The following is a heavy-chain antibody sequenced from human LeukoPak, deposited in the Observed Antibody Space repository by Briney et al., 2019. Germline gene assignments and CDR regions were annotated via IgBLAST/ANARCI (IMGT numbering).Heavy chain of an antibody. CDR1: GGSISSYY. D-gene: IGHD2-2*01. J-gene: IGHJ4*02. CDR2: IYYSGST. Sequence: SETLSLTCTVSGGSISSYYWSWIRQPPGKGLEWIGYIYYSGSTNYNPSLKSRVTISVDTSKNQFSLKLGSVTAADTAVYYCARGVRPIYSTLYYFDYWGQGTLVTVSS. CDR3: ARGVRPIYSTLYYFDY. V-gene: IGHV4-59*01.